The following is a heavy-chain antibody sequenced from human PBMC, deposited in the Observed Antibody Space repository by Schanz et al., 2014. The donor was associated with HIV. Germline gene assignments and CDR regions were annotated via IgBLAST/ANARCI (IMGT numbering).Heavy chain of an antibody. CDR2: IGSGGGRT. J-gene: IGHJ6*02. V-gene: IGHV3-23*04. CDR1: GFSFTTYA. CDR3: ARSSDYYYGMDV. Sequence: EVQLVESGEALVQPGGSLRISCAASGFSFTTYALHWVRQAPGKGLEWVSLIGSGGGRTYYADSVKGRVTIARDNSKNTLFLQMNSLRAEDTAVYYCARSSDYYYGMDVWGQGTTVTVSS.